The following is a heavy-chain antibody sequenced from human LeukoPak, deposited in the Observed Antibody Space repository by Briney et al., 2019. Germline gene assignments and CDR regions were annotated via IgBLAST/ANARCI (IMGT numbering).Heavy chain of an antibody. V-gene: IGHV3-48*03. D-gene: IGHD3-16*01. CDR1: GFTFSSYE. CDR3: ATGEFYFDF. J-gene: IGHJ4*02. Sequence: GGSLRLSCAASGFTFSSYEMNWVRQAPGKGLEWVSYILNSGTTTYYADSVKGRFPISRDNSKNTLYLQMNSLRAEDTALYYCATGEFYFDFWGQGTLVTVSS. CDR2: ILNSGTTT.